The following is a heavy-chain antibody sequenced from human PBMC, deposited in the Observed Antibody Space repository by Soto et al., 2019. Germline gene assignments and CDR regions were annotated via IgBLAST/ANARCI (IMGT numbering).Heavy chain of an antibody. J-gene: IGHJ5*02. CDR3: AKNETTRPWFKP. D-gene: IGHD1-1*01. Sequence: QVQLQESGPGLVKPSQTLSLICTVSGDSIRNGFYYWSWIRQHPGKGLEWIGNIYYVGSTSYNPSLKSRVTIAIDRSKNQFSLTLNSVTAADTAVYYCAKNETTRPWFKPWGQGTLVIVSS. V-gene: IGHV4-31*03. CDR2: IYYVGST. CDR1: GDSIRNGFYY.